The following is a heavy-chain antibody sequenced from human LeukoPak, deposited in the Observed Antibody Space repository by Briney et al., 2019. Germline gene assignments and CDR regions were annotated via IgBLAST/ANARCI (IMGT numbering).Heavy chain of an antibody. D-gene: IGHD2-2*01. CDR2: IYHSGST. J-gene: IGHJ5*02. CDR1: GGSISSSNW. CDR3: ARVSCSSTSCSERWFDP. V-gene: IGHV4-4*02. Sequence: SGTLSLTCAVSGGSISSSNWWSWVRQPPGKGLEWIGEIYHSGSTNYNPSLKSRVTISVDKSKNQFSLKLSSVTAADTAVYYCARVSCSSTSCSERWFDPWGQGTLVTVSS.